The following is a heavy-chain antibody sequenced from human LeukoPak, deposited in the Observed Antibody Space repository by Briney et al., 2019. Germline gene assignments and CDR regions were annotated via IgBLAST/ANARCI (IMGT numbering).Heavy chain of an antibody. CDR3: TSPGYSGYDFYYYMDV. CDR2: IRSKAYGGTT. CDR1: GFTLGEYA. J-gene: IGHJ6*03. Sequence: GGCLRLSCTASGFTLGEYAMSWVRQAPGKGLEWGGFIRSKAYGGTTEYAASVKGRFTISRADSKSIAYLQMNSLKTEDTAVYYCTSPGYSGYDFYYYMDVWGKGTTVTISS. D-gene: IGHD5-12*01. V-gene: IGHV3-49*04.